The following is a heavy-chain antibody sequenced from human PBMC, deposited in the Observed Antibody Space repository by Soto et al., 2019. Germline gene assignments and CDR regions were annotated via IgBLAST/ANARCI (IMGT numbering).Heavy chain of an antibody. D-gene: IGHD6-6*01. CDR3: ASRLAARHEITYYYYGMDV. CDR1: GGSISSSRYY. Sequence: KPSETLSLTPTVSGGSISSSRYYWGWIRQPPEKGLEWIGSIYYSGSTYYNPSLKSRVTISVDTSKNQFSLKLSSVTAADTAVYYCASRLAARHEITYYYYGMDVWGQGTTVTVSS. V-gene: IGHV4-39*01. CDR2: IYYSGST. J-gene: IGHJ6*02.